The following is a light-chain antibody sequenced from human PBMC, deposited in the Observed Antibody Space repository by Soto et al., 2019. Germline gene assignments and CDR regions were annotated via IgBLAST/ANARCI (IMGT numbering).Light chain of an antibody. J-gene: IGKJ3*01. CDR2: AAS. Sequence: AILMTQSPSSLSASTGDRVTITCRASQGISSYLAWYQQKPGKAPKLLIYAASTLQNVDPSRFSGSGSGTDFTLTISCLQSEDFATYYCQQYYSYPLTFGPGTKVDIK. V-gene: IGKV1-8*01. CDR3: QQYYSYPLT. CDR1: QGISSY.